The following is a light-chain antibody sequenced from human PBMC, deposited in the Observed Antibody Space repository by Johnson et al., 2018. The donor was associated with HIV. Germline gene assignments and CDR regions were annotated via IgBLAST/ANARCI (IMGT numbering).Light chain of an antibody. V-gene: IGLV1-51*01. CDR1: SSNIGINY. CDR3: GTWDSSLSAWV. J-gene: IGLJ1*01. Sequence: QSVLTQPPSVSAAPGQKVTISCSGSSSNIGINYVSWYQQLPGTAPKLLIYDNNKRPSGIPDRFSGSKSGTSATLGITGLQTGDEADYYCGTWDSSLSAWVFGTGTKVTVL. CDR2: DNN.